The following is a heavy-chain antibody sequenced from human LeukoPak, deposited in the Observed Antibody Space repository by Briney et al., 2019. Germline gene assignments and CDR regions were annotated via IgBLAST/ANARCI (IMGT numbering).Heavy chain of an antibody. V-gene: IGHV1-69*13. CDR3: ARIRFLEWLFYYYYYMDV. CDR2: IIPIFGTA. Sequence: ASVKVSCKASGGTFSSYAISWVRQAPGQGLEWMGGIIPIFGTANYAQKFQGRVTITADESTSTAYMELSSLRSEDTAVYYCARIRFLEWLFYYYYYMDVWGKGTTVTISS. CDR1: GGTFSSYA. J-gene: IGHJ6*03. D-gene: IGHD3-3*01.